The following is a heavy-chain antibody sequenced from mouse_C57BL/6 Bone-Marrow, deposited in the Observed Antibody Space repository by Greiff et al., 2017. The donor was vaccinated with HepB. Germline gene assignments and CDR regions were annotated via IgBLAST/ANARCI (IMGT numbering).Heavy chain of an antibody. CDR2: IYPGNSDT. Sequence: DVKLVESGTVLARPGASVKMSCKTSGYTFTSYWMHWVKQRPGQGLEWIGAIYPGNSDTSYNQKFKGKAKLTAVTSASTAYMELSSLTNEDSAVYYCARDYDGYYVYFDYWGQGTTLTVSS. J-gene: IGHJ2*01. CDR1: GYTFTSYW. V-gene: IGHV1-5*01. CDR3: ARDYDGYYVYFDY. D-gene: IGHD2-3*01.